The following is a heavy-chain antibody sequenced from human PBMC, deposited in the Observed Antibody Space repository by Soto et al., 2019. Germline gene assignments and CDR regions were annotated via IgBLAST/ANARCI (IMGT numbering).Heavy chain of an antibody. CDR3: AKFSQRLSDFSPRRDYYCCGMEV. CDR2: ISGSGGST. CDR1: GFTFSSYA. Sequence: GWSLRLSCAASGFTFSSYAMSWVRQAPGKGLEWVSTISGSGGSTYYADSVKGRFTISRDNSKNTLYLQMNSLRAEDTAVYYCAKFSQRLSDFSPRRDYYCCGMEVWGEGTMVTVSS. V-gene: IGHV3-23*01. D-gene: IGHD3-3*01. J-gene: IGHJ6*04.